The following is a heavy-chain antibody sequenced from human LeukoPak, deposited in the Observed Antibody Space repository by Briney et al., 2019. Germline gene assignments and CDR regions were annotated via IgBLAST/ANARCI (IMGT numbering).Heavy chain of an antibody. J-gene: IGHJ4*02. D-gene: IGHD4-11*01. Sequence: PSETLSLTCTVSGGSISSSSYYWGWIRQPPGKGLEWIGSIYYSGSTYYNPSLKSRGTISVDTSKNQFSLKLSSVTAADTAVYYCARTTTVPDYWGQGTLVTVSS. CDR2: IYYSGST. V-gene: IGHV4-39*01. CDR1: GGSISSSSYY. CDR3: ARTTTVPDY.